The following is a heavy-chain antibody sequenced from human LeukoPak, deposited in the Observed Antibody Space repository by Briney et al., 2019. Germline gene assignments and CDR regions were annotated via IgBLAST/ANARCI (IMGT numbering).Heavy chain of an antibody. CDR1: GFTFDDYG. CDR2: INWNGGST. D-gene: IGHD3-22*01. J-gene: IGHJ4*02. CDR3: ARDYDSSGHTSLGY. V-gene: IGHV3-20*04. Sequence: GGSLRLSCAASGFTFDDYGMSWVRQAPGKGLEWVSGINWNGGSTGYADSVKGRFTISRDNAKNSLYLQMNSLRAEDTALYYCARDYDSSGHTSLGYWGQGTLVTVFS.